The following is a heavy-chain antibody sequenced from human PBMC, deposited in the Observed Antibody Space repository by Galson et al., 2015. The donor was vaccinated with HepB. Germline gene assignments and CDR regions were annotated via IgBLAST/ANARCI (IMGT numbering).Heavy chain of an antibody. CDR1: GFTFSKYA. J-gene: IGHJ4*02. Sequence: SLRLSCAASGFTFSKYAMSWVRQAPGKGLEWLSAISSSGDSTYYTDSVKGRFTLSRDNSKNTLYLQMSSLRAEDTAVYYCAKPGVSSTYDFWSGLGGDCDYCGQRTLVTASS. CDR3: AKPGVSSTYDFWSGLGGDCDY. V-gene: IGHV3-23*01. CDR2: ISSSGDST. D-gene: IGHD3-3*01.